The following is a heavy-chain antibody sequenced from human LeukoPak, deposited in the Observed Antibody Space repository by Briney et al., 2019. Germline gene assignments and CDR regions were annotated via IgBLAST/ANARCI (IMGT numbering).Heavy chain of an antibody. CDR3: ADGAPWDAAFDL. V-gene: IGHV1-8*03. Sequence: GASVKVSCKASGYTFTSYDMHWVRQAPGQGLEWMGWINPNSGNTSYAQKFQGRVTITRNTSISTAYMELSSLRSAATAVYSFADGAPWDAAFDLWGQGTMVTVSS. CDR1: GYTFTSYD. CDR2: INPNSGNT. D-gene: IGHD1-26*01. J-gene: IGHJ3*01.